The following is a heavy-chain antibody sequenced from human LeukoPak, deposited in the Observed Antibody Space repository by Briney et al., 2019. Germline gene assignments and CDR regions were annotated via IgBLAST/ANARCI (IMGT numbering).Heavy chain of an antibody. CDR2: INHSGST. Sequence: PSETLSLTCAVYGGSFSGYYWSWIRQPPGKGLEWIGEINHSGSTNYNPSLKSRVTISVDTSKDQFSLKLSSVTAADTAVYYCARRAAAGWKSFDYWGQGTLVTVSS. V-gene: IGHV4-34*01. CDR3: ARRAAAGWKSFDY. CDR1: GGSFSGYY. D-gene: IGHD6-13*01. J-gene: IGHJ4*02.